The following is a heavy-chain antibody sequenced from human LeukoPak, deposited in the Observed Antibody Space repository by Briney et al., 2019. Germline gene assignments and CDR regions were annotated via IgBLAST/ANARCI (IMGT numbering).Heavy chain of an antibody. CDR3: ARGAYGAVGY. D-gene: IGHD4-17*01. CDR2: IYSGGST. V-gene: IGHV3-53*01. Sequence: GGSLRLSCAASGFTFSSYAMSWVRQAPGKGLEWVSVIYSGGSTYYADSVKGRFTISRDNSKNTLYLQMNSLKAEDTAVYYCARGAYGAVGYWGQGTLVTVSS. J-gene: IGHJ4*02. CDR1: GFTFSSYA.